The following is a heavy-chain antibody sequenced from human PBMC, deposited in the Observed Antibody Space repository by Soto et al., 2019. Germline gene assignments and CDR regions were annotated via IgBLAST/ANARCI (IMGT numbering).Heavy chain of an antibody. CDR2: INHSGST. V-gene: IGHV4-34*01. CDR3: ARGGGGDYNRRYYYYYMDV. J-gene: IGHJ6*03. D-gene: IGHD2-21*02. CDR1: GGSFSGYY. Sequence: SETLSLTCAVYGGSFSGYYWSWIRQPPGKGLEWIGEINHSGSTNYNPSLKSRVTISVDTSKNQFSLKLSSVTAADTAVYYCARGGGGDYNRRYYYYYMDVWGKGTTVTVSS.